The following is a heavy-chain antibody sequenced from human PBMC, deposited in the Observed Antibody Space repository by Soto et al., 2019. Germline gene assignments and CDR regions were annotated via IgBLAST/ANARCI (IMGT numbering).Heavy chain of an antibody. CDR2: ISSSSSTI. D-gene: IGHD3-10*01. CDR3: ARDYYDSSYGMDV. Sequence: GGSLRLSCAASGFTFSDYYMSWIRQAPGKGLEWVSYISSSSSTIYYADSVKGRFTISRDNAKNSLYLQMNSLRDEDTAVYYCARDYYDSSYGMDVWGQGTTVTVSS. J-gene: IGHJ6*02. V-gene: IGHV3-11*04. CDR1: GFTFSDYY.